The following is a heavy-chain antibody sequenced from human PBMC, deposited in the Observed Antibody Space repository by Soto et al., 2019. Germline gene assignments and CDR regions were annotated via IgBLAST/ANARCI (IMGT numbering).Heavy chain of an antibody. J-gene: IGHJ6*02. Sequence: QVQLQQWGAGLLKPSETLSLTCAVYGGSFSGYYWSWIRQPPGKGLEWIGEINHSGSTNYNPSLKSRVTLSVDTSKNQFSLKLSSVTAADTAVEYCARGLLTGYYSSYYYGMDVWGQGTTVTVSS. CDR2: INHSGST. D-gene: IGHD3-9*01. CDR1: GGSFSGYY. V-gene: IGHV4-34*01. CDR3: ARGLLTGYYSSYYYGMDV.